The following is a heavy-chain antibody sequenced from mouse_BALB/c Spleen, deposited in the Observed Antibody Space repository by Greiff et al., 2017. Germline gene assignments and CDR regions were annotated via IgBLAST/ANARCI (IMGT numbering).Heavy chain of an antibody. CDR1: GYTFTDYW. J-gene: IGHJ2*01. V-gene: IGHV1-69*01. CDR3: ARWDTTARGSYFDY. D-gene: IGHD1-2*01. CDR2: IDTSDSYT. Sequence: VQLQQPGAELVMPGASVKMSCKASGYTFTDYWMHWVKQRPGQGLEWIGAIDTSDSYTSYNQKFKGKATLTVDESSSTAYMQLSSLTSEDSAVYYCARWDTTARGSYFDYWGQGTTLTVSS.